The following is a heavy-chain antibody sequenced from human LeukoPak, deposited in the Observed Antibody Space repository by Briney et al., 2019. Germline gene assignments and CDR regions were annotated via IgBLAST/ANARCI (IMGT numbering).Heavy chain of an antibody. V-gene: IGHV4-39*01. J-gene: IGHJ6*02. CDR1: GGSISSSSYY. Sequence: SETLSLTCTVSGGSISSSSYYWGWIRQPPGKGLEWIGSIYYSGSTYYNPSLKSRVTISADTSKNQFSLKVRSVTAADTAVYYCASHYYGMDVWGQGTTVTVSS. CDR2: IYYSGST. CDR3: ASHYYGMDV.